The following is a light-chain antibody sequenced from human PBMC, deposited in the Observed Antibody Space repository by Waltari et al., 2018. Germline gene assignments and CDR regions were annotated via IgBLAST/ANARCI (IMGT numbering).Light chain of an antibody. CDR2: EDS. CDR3: QSYDSSTNGV. J-gene: IGLJ3*02. V-gene: IGLV6-57*04. Sequence: NFVLTHPHSVSESPGNTVTISCPRRSGSISSTFRQWYQQRPGSAPTPVIYEDSHRPSGVPDRFSGSFDSSSNSAYLTISGLKTEDEADYFCQSYDSSTNGVFGGGTKLTVL. CDR1: SGSISSTF.